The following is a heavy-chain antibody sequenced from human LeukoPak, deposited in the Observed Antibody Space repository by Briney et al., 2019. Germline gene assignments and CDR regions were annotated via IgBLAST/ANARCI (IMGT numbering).Heavy chain of an antibody. Sequence: SETLSLTCAVYGGSFSGYYWSWIRQPPGKGLEWIGEINHSGSTNYNPSLKSRVTISVDTSKNQFSQKLSSVTAADTAVYYCARDFLHHDAFDIWGQGTMVTVSS. V-gene: IGHV4-34*01. CDR1: GGSFSGYY. CDR3: ARDFLHHDAFDI. CDR2: INHSGST. D-gene: IGHD2/OR15-2a*01. J-gene: IGHJ3*02.